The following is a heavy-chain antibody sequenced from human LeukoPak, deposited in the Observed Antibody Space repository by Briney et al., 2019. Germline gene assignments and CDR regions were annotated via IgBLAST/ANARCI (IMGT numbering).Heavy chain of an antibody. Sequence: SETLSLTCTVSSASISSYYWSWIRQPAGEGLEWIGLIHTSVSTKYNPSLESRVTISADKSKNQFSLKLSSVTAADTAVYYCARAYYYGSGRAPIVQAASYYMDVWGKGTTVTVSS. V-gene: IGHV4-4*07. D-gene: IGHD3-10*01. J-gene: IGHJ6*03. CDR1: SASISSYY. CDR3: ARAYYYGSGRAPIVQAASYYMDV. CDR2: IHTSVST.